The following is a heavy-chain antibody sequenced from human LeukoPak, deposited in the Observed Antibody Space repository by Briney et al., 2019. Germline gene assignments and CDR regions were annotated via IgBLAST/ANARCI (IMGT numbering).Heavy chain of an antibody. J-gene: IGHJ2*01. V-gene: IGHV4-31*03. CDR2: IYYSGST. Sequence: NPSETLSLTCTVSGGSISSGGYYWSWIRQHPGKGLEWIGYIYYSGSTYYNPSLKSRVTISVDTFKNQFSLKLSSVTAADTAVYYCARAVGDHYDSSGYYYGYWYFDLWGRGTLVTVSS. CDR3: ARAVGDHYDSSGYYYGYWYFDL. D-gene: IGHD3-22*01. CDR1: GGSISSGGYY.